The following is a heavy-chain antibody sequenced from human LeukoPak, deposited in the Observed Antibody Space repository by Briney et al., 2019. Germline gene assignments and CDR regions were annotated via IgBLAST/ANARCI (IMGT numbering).Heavy chain of an antibody. V-gene: IGHV5-10-1*01. CDR3: ARRYCTGGSCHRDY. CDR2: IDPSNSYT. D-gene: IGHD2-15*01. J-gene: IGHJ4*02. Sequence: GESLKISCKGSGYSFTSNWITWVRQMPGKGLDWMGRIDPSNSYTKYSPSFQGHVTISADRSISTAYLQWNSLKASDTAMYYCARRYCTGGSCHRDYWGQGTLVTVSS. CDR1: GYSFTSNW.